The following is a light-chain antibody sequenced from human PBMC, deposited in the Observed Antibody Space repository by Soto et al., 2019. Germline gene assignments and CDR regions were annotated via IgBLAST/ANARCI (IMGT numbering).Light chain of an antibody. CDR1: QSVSRH. CDR2: DAS. J-gene: IGKJ4*01. CDR3: HQYNIWPPLI. Sequence: EIVLTQSPATLSLSPGERATLSCRASQSVSRHLAWYQQKPGQAPRLLIYDASNRATGIPARFSGSGSGTDFTLTISSLEPEDFADYYCHQYNIWPPLIFGGGTKVEIK. V-gene: IGKV3-11*01.